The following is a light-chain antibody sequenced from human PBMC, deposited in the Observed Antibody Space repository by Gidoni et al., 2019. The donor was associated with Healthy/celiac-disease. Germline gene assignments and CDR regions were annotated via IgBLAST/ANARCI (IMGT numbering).Light chain of an antibody. V-gene: IGKV3-15*01. J-gene: IGKJ4*01. CDR3: QQYSNWPPFT. CDR2: GAS. CDR1: ETIDYK. Sequence: ETVLTQSPVTLSVSSGERAALSCRASETIDYKLAWYQQKPGQAPRLLIYGASIRVTGVPDRFRGSGSGTEFTLTISSLQSEDCAFYYCQQYSNWPPFTFGGGTKVEMK.